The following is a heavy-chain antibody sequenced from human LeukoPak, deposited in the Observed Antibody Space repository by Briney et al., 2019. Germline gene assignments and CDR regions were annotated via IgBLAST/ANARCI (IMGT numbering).Heavy chain of an antibody. CDR3: ASKITMVRGVIITPDY. D-gene: IGHD3-10*01. J-gene: IGHJ4*02. V-gene: IGHV3-21*01. Sequence: GGSLRLSCAASGFTFSSYSMNWVRQAPGKGLEWVSSISSSSTYIYYADSVKGRFTISRDNAKNSLYLQMNSLRAEDTAVYYCASKITMVRGVIITPDYWGQGTLVTVSS. CDR1: GFTFSSYS. CDR2: ISSSSTYI.